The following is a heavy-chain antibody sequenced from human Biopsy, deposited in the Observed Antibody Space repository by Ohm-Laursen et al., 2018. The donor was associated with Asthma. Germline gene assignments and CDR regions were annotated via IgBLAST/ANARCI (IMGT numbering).Heavy chain of an antibody. CDR1: GGTFSSNS. J-gene: IGHJ4*02. Sequence: SVKASCKASGGTFSSNSINWVRQAPGQGLEWMGRIIPIFGPTNYAQKFQGRVTISADDSTSTAYMELSSLSSEDTALYYCARGAEYVRSSEALDYWGQGTLVTVSS. CDR3: ARGAEYVRSSEALDY. V-gene: IGHV1-69*13. CDR2: IIPIFGPT. D-gene: IGHD2-2*01.